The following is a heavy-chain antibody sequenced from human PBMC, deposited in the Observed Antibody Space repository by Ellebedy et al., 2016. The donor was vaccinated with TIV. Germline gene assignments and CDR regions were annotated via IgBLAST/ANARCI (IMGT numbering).Heavy chain of an antibody. V-gene: IGHV1-2*02. D-gene: IGHD3-10*01. Sequence: AASVKVSCKASGYTFTGYYIHWVRQAPGQGLEWMGWINPNNGGTNYAQKFQGRVTMTRDTSISTAYIELSRLNSDDTAMYYCAGSPGYYYGSGSYLVGYWGQGTLVTVSS. CDR3: AGSPGYYYGSGSYLVGY. CDR2: INPNNGGT. J-gene: IGHJ4*02. CDR1: GYTFTGYY.